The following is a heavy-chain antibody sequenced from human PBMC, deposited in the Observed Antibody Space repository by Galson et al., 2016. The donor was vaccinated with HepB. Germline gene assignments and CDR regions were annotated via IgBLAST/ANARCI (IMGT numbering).Heavy chain of an antibody. CDR3: AKDSGRALRFLEGTYYYHGMDV. D-gene: IGHD3-3*01. CDR2: ISGSGDST. J-gene: IGHJ6*02. Sequence: SLRLSCAASGFTFSSNPMTWVRQAPGKGLEWVSTISGSGDSTYYADAVKGRFAISSDNSKNTLYLQIHSLKAEDTAIYYCAKDSGRALRFLEGTYYYHGMDVWGQGTTVTVSS. CDR1: GFTFSSNP. V-gene: IGHV3-23*01.